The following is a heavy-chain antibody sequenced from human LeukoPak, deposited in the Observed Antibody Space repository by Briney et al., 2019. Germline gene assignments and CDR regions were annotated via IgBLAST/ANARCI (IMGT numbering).Heavy chain of an antibody. D-gene: IGHD6-13*01. V-gene: IGHV3-30*02. J-gene: IGHJ4*02. Sequence: GGSLRLSCAASGFTFSSYDMHWVRQATGKGLEWVTFIRYDGGNKYYADSVKGRFTISRDNSKNTLYLQMNSLRAEDTAVYYCAKDKYTSTWYYFDYWGQGTLVTVSS. CDR3: AKDKYTSTWYYFDY. CDR2: IRYDGGNK. CDR1: GFTFSSYD.